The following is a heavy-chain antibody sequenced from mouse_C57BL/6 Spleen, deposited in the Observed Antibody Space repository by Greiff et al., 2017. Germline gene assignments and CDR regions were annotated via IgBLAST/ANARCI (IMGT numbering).Heavy chain of an antibody. CDR3: ATPITTVVEGFAY. CDR2: IYPRSGNT. Sequence: VQLQESGAELARPGASVKLSCKASGYTFTSYGISWVKQRTGQGLEWIGEIYPRSGNTDYNEKFKGKATLTADNSSSTASMELRSLTSEDSAVYFCATPITTVVEGFAYWGQGTLVTVSA. D-gene: IGHD1-1*01. CDR1: GYTFTSYG. V-gene: IGHV1-81*01. J-gene: IGHJ3*01.